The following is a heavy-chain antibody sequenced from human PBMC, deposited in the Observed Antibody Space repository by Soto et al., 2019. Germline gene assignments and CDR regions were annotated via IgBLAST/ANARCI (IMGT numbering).Heavy chain of an antibody. CDR2: IAYDGINK. D-gene: IGHD1-26*01. V-gene: IGHV3-30*03. CDR1: GFTFNKFD. CDR3: ARGDQYDILHRYYAMDV. J-gene: IGHJ6*02. Sequence: VQLVESGGGVVQPGTSLRLSCVASGFTFNKFDMHWIRQTPGKRLQWVAFIAYDGINKYYTGSVKGRYSVSRDNSKNTESLQMNHLGLEDTATYFCARGDQYDILHRYYAMDVWGPGTTVTISS.